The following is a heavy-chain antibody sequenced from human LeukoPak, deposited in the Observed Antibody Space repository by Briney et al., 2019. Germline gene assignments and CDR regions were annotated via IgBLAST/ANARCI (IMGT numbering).Heavy chain of an antibody. CDR3: ARDHQVYQLPLWEGHYYYYYYMDV. J-gene: IGHJ6*03. Sequence: PSETLSLTCTVSGGSISSSSDYWGWIRQPPGEGLEWIGSIYYGGKTYYNPSLKSRVTMSVDTSKNQFSLKLSSVTAADTAVYYCARDHQVYQLPLWEGHYYYYYYMDVWGKGTTVTVSS. D-gene: IGHD2-2*01. CDR1: GGSISSSSDY. CDR2: IYYGGKT. V-gene: IGHV4-39*07.